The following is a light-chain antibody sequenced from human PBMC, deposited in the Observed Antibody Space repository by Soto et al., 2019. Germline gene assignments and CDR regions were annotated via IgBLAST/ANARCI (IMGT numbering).Light chain of an antibody. V-gene: IGLV2-23*01. CDR2: EAS. Sequence: QSALTQPASVSGSRGQSITISCTGTDSDVGSHNFVSWYQQYPGKAPKLLIYEASKRPSGLSNRFSGSKSGNTASLTISGLQAEDEADYYCCSLTNGATWVFGGGTKLTVL. J-gene: IGLJ3*02. CDR1: DSDVGSHNF. CDR3: CSLTNGATWV.